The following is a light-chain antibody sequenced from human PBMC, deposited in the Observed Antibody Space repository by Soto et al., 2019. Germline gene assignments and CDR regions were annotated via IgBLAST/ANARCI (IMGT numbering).Light chain of an antibody. Sequence: EIVLTQSPGTLSLSPGERATLSCRASQSVSSNYLAWYQQKPGQAPRLLIYDASRRATGIPDRFSGSGSGTDFTLTISRLEPEDFAVYYCQQCGSSSTFGQGTRLE. CDR3: QQCGSSST. J-gene: IGKJ5*01. V-gene: IGKV3-20*01. CDR1: QSVSSNY. CDR2: DAS.